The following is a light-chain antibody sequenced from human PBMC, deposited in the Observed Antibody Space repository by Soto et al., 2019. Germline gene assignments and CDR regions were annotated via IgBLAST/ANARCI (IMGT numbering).Light chain of an antibody. CDR3: QQYYNWRPR. Sequence: EVVMTQSPATLSVSPGDTTTLSCRSSQSVSSSVAWYQQKTGQPPRLLIYGASTRATGVPARFSGSGSGTEFTLTISRLQSEDFAVYYCQQYYNWRPRFGQGTKVEIK. J-gene: IGKJ1*01. CDR1: QSVSSS. CDR2: GAS. V-gene: IGKV3-15*01.